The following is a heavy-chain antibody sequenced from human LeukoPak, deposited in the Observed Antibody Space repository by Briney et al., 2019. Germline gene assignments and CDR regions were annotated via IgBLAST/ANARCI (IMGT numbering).Heavy chain of an antibody. Sequence: PSETLSLTCAVYGGSFSGYYWSWIRQPPGKGLEWIGEINHSGSTNYNPSLKSRVTISVDTSKNQFSLKLSSVTAADTAVYYCARTDYGDYDAFDIWGRGTMVTVSS. V-gene: IGHV4-34*01. CDR1: GGSFSGYY. J-gene: IGHJ3*02. D-gene: IGHD4-17*01. CDR2: INHSGST. CDR3: ARTDYGDYDAFDI.